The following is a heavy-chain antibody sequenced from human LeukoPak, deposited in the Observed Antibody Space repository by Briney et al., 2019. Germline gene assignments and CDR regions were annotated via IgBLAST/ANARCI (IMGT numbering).Heavy chain of an antibody. CDR1: AFTFSSYE. D-gene: IGHD3-22*01. CDR2: ISSSGSTI. Sequence: PGGSLRLSCAAYAFTFSSYEMNWVRQAPGKGLEWVSYISSSGSTIYYADSVKGRFTISRDNAKNSLYLQMNSLRAEDTAVYYCARGTMIVVVTPSGIDYWGQGTLVTVSS. J-gene: IGHJ4*02. CDR3: ARGTMIVVVTPSGIDY. V-gene: IGHV3-48*03.